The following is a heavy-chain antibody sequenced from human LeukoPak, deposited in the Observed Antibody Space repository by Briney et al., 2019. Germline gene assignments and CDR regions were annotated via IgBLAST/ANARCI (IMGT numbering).Heavy chain of an antibody. Sequence: GGSLRLSCAASGFTFSSYSMNWVRQAPGKGLEWVSYISSSSSTIYYADSVKGRFAISRDNAKNSLYLQTNSLRAEDTAVYYCASALYSYGSGGADYWGQGTLVTVSS. CDR2: ISSSSSTI. V-gene: IGHV3-48*01. J-gene: IGHJ4*02. CDR1: GFTFSSYS. CDR3: ASALYSYGSGGADY. D-gene: IGHD5-18*01.